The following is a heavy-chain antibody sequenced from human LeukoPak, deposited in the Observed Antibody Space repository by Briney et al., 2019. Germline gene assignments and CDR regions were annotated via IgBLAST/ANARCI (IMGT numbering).Heavy chain of an antibody. V-gene: IGHV3-23*01. CDR3: AKDVTYYFGSGSNPNWFDP. CDR1: GFTFSSCA. Sequence: GGSLRLSCAASGFTFSSCAMSWVRQTPGKGLEWVSGISGSDASTYYTDSVKGRFTISRDNSKNTLYLHMNSLRAEDTAVYYCAKDVTYYFGSGSNPNWFDPWGQGTLVTVSS. D-gene: IGHD3-10*01. J-gene: IGHJ5*02. CDR2: ISGSDAST.